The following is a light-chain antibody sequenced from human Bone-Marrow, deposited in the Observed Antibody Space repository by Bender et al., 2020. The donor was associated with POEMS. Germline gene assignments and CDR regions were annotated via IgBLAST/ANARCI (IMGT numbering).Light chain of an antibody. CDR1: SSDIGDYNY. Sequence: QSALTQPRSVSGSPGQSVTISCTGTSSDIGDYNYDSWYQHHQRKGHKHMIYVVSKRPSGVPNRFSGSKSGNTASLTISGLQADDEADYYCCSYAGSYTYVFGGGTKLTVL. V-gene: IGLV2-11*01. CDR2: VVS. J-gene: IGLJ3*02. CDR3: CSYAGSYTYV.